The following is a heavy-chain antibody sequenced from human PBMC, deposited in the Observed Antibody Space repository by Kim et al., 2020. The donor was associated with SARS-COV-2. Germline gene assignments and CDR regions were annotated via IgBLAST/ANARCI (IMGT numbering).Heavy chain of an antibody. CDR2: ISSDGSNT. J-gene: IGHJ4*02. D-gene: IGHD6-25*01. CDR3: VRDYFGNLNPRMRSEGALGY. Sequence: VGSLRLSCAASGFIFNNYAVHWVRQAPGKGLDWVAVISSDGSNTYYADSVKGRFTISRDNSKNTLFLQMNSLGAEDTAAYYCVRDYFGNLNPRMRSEGALGYWGQGTLVTVS. CDR1: GFIFNNYA. V-gene: IGHV3-30*14.